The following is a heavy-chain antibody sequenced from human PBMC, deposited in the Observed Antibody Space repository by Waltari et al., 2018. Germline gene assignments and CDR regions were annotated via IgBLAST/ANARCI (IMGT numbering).Heavy chain of an antibody. CDR2: ISWDGYST. D-gene: IGHD5-12*01. CDR3: TKELRAGYNRGLDY. CDR1: GLTLDDYD. Sequence: EVQLAESGGVVVQPGGSLRLSCRGSGLTLDDYDMHWVRQAPGKGLEWVSLISWDGYSTYYADAVKSRFVISRDNNINSLYLQMNSLRPDDTALYYCTKELRAGYNRGLDYWGQGTLVTVSS. V-gene: IGHV3-43D*04. J-gene: IGHJ4*02.